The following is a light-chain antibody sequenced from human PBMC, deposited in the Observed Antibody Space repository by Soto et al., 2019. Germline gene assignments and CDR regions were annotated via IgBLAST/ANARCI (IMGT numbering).Light chain of an antibody. CDR3: AAWDDSLTVL. V-gene: IGLV1-47*01. CDR2: RNN. J-gene: IGLJ2*01. CDR1: GSNIGNNY. Sequence: QSVLTQPPSASGTPGQKVSISCSGSGSNIGNNYVYWYQQLPGAAPKLLIYRNNQRPSGVPDRFSGSKSGTSASLAISVLRSDDEADYFCAAWDDSLTVLFGGGTKLTVL.